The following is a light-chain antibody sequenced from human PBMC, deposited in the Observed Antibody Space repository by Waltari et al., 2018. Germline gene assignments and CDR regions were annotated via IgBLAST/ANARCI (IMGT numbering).Light chain of an antibody. V-gene: IGKV3-20*01. Sequence: EIVLTQSPGTLSLSPGESATLSCRASQSVGRYLAWYQQKPRQAPSLLIYDASTRATGSPDRFSGSGSGTDFSLTISRLESEDFEVYYCQKYVNLPATFGQGTKVEIK. CDR1: QSVGRY. J-gene: IGKJ1*01. CDR2: DAS. CDR3: QKYVNLPAT.